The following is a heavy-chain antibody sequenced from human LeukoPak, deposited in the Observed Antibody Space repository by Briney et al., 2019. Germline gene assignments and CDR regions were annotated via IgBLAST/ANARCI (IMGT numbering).Heavy chain of an antibody. CDR1: GYTFTSYY. V-gene: IGHV1-46*01. Sequence: GASVTVSCTASGYTFTSYYLYWVRQAPGQGLEGMGVINPSGGSTTSAQKFQGRVTMTRDTSTSTVYMELRSLRSEDTAVYYCARGPGPADDGGGYCFDYWGQGTLVTVSS. J-gene: IGHJ4*02. CDR2: INPSGGST. D-gene: IGHD3-22*01. CDR3: ARGPGPADDGGGYCFDY.